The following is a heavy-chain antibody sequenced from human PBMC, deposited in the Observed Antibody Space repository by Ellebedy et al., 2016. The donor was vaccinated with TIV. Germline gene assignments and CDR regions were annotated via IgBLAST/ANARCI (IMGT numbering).Heavy chain of an antibody. J-gene: IGHJ4*02. D-gene: IGHD1/OR15-1a*01. CDR1: GFTFSSYA. Sequence: GESLKISXAASGFTFSSYAMSWVRQAPGKGLEWVSAISGSGGSTYYANSVKGRFTISRDNSKNTLYLQMNSLRAEDTAIYYCAKIWWNSKTFDYWGQGTLVTVSS. V-gene: IGHV3-23*01. CDR2: ISGSGGST. CDR3: AKIWWNSKTFDY.